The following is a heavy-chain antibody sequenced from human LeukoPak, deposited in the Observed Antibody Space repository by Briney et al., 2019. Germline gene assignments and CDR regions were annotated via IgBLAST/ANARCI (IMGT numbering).Heavy chain of an antibody. J-gene: IGHJ4*02. CDR2: INPNSGGT. CDR1: GYTFTGYC. V-gene: IGHV1-2*04. Sequence: ASVKVSCKASGYTFTGYCMHWVRQAPGQGLEWMGWINPNSGGTNYAQKFQGWVTITRDTSISTAYMELSRLRSDDTAVYYCARGPATIWYFDYWGQGTLVTVSS. D-gene: IGHD3-3*01. CDR3: ARGPATIWYFDY.